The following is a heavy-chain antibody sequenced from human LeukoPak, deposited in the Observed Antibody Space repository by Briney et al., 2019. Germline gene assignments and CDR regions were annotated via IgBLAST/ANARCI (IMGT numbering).Heavy chain of an antibody. V-gene: IGHV4-34*01. Sequence: PSETLSLTCAVYGGSFSGYYWSWICQPPGKGLEWIGEINHSGSTNYNPSLKSRVTISVDTSKNQFSLKLSSVTAADTAVYYCARRVKGATGSPYGYWGQGTLVTVSS. CDR2: INHSGST. J-gene: IGHJ4*02. CDR1: GGSFSGYY. CDR3: ARRVKGATGSPYGY. D-gene: IGHD1-26*01.